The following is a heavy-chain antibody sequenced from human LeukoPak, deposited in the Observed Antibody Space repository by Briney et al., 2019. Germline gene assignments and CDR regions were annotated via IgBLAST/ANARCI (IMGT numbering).Heavy chain of an antibody. CDR3: ARDSRRGLKEFEPYFDY. Sequence: GGSLRLSCAASGFTFNNAWMSWVRQAPGKGLEWVGHIKSKTHGGTRDYAAPVKGRFTISRDDSKNTLNLQMNSLRAEDTAVYYCARDSRRGLKEFEPYFDYWGQGTLVTVSS. D-gene: IGHD3-10*01. CDR1: GFTFNNAW. CDR2: IKSKTHGGTR. V-gene: IGHV3-15*01. J-gene: IGHJ4*02.